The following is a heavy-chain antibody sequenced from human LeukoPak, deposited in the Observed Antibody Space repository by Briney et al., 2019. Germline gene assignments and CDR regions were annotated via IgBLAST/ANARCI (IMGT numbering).Heavy chain of an antibody. J-gene: IGHJ4*02. V-gene: IGHV4-39*01. CDR3: ASHTTYYYDSSSPFDY. D-gene: IGHD3-22*01. CDR2: IYYSGST. Sequence: SETLSLTCTVSGGSISSSSYYWGWIRQPPGKGLEWIGSIYYSGSTYYNPSLKSRVTISVDTSKNQFSLKLSSVTAADTAVYYCASHTTYYYDSSSPFDYWGQGTLVTVSS. CDR1: GGSISSSSYY.